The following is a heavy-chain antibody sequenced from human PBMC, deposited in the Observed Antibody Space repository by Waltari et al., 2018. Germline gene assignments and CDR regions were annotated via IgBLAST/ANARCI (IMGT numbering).Heavy chain of an antibody. CDR1: GYTFTSYD. D-gene: IGHD3-3*01. J-gene: IGHJ4*02. Sequence: QVQLVQSGAEVKKPGASVKVSCKASGYTFTSYDINWVRQATGQGLEWMGWMNPNSGNTGYAQKFQGRVAITRNTSISTAYMELSSLRSEDTAVYYCARGLRVTIFGVVPMGYWGQGTLVTVSS. V-gene: IGHV1-8*03. CDR2: MNPNSGNT. CDR3: ARGLRVTIFGVVPMGY.